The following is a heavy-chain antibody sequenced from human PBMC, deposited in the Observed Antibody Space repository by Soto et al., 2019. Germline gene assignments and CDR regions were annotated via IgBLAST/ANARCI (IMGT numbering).Heavy chain of an antibody. J-gene: IGHJ5*02. Sequence: QVQLQQWGAGLLKPSETLSLTCAVYGGSFSGYYWSWIRQPPGKGLEWIGEINHSGSTNYNPSLKSRVTISVDTSKNQFSLKLSSVTAADTAVYYCARGGVAAASKQGWFDPWGQGTLVTVSS. CDR3: ARGGVAAASKQGWFDP. V-gene: IGHV4-34*01. CDR2: INHSGST. D-gene: IGHD6-13*01. CDR1: GGSFSGYY.